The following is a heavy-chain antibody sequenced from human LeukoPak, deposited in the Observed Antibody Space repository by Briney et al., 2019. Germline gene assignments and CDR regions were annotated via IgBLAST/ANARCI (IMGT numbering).Heavy chain of an antibody. Sequence: GGSLRLSCAASGLTFSIHAMSWVRDPPGRGVEWVSALSGSGGSRYYADSVKGRFTISRDNSKNTLYQQMHSLRAEDTAVYDCAKPSNIVVVPAAMGPYGMDVWGQGTTVTVSS. V-gene: IGHV3-23*01. CDR1: GLTFSIHA. CDR2: LSGSGGSR. CDR3: AKPSNIVVVPAAMGPYGMDV. J-gene: IGHJ6*02. D-gene: IGHD2-2*01.